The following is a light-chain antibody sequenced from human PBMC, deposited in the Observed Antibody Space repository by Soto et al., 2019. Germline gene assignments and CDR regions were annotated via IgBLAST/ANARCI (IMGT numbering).Light chain of an antibody. CDR1: STDVGGYNY. Sequence: QSVLTQPASVSGSPGQSITISCTGTSTDVGGYNYVSWYQQHPGKAPKLMISDVSNRPSGVSIRFSGSKSGNTASLTISGLQAEDGANYYCNSYSSTTTLYLFETGNKVTVL. CDR2: DVS. V-gene: IGLV2-14*01. CDR3: NSYSSTTTLYL. J-gene: IGLJ1*01.